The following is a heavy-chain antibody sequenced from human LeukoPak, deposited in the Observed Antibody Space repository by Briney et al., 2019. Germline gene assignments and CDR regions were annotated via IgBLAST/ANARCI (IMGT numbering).Heavy chain of an antibody. Sequence: GGSLRLSCAASGFTFSSYGMHWGCQAPGKGLEWEGVVSYDGSNKYYADSVKGRFTNSRDNSKNTLYLQINSLRAEDRAVYYCAKAPVAAFHYHSYDGMDVRGKGTTITVTS. D-gene: IGHD6-19*01. CDR1: GFTFSSYG. J-gene: IGHJ6*04. V-gene: IGHV3-30*18. CDR3: AKAPVAAFHYHSYDGMDV. CDR2: VSYDGSNK.